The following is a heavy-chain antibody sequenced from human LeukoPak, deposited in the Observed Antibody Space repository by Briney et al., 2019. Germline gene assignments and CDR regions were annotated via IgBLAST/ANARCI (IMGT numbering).Heavy chain of an antibody. D-gene: IGHD1/OR15-1a*01. Sequence: NPSETLSLTCTVSGGSVSSTSYSWGWIRQPPGKGLEWIASIYYSGKTYYTPSLKSRVTMSVDTSKNQFSLRLSSVTAADTAIYYCARERNRRATFYQSPLDHWGQGTLVTVSA. CDR2: IYYSGKT. J-gene: IGHJ4*02. CDR3: ARERNRRATFYQSPLDH. V-gene: IGHV4-39*07. CDR1: GGSVSSTSYS.